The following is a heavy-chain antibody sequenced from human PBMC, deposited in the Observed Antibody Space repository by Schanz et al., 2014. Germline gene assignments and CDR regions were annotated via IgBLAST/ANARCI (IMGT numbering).Heavy chain of an antibody. Sequence: VQLVESGGGLVQPGGSLRLSCAASGFTFSDYYMTWIRQAPGKGLEWVSYINGGGETTYYADSVRGRFTISRDNAKNSLFLQMNSLRAEDTAKYYCARGNYGMDVWGQGTTVTVSS. CDR1: GFTFSDYY. J-gene: IGHJ6*02. V-gene: IGHV3-11*01. CDR2: INGGGETT. CDR3: ARGNYGMDV.